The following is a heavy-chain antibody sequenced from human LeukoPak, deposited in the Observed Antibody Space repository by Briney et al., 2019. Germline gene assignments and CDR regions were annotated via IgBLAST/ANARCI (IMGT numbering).Heavy chain of an antibody. CDR2: ISYDGSNK. J-gene: IGHJ4*02. V-gene: IGHV3-30*09. CDR1: GFTFSSYA. CDR3: ARELPGSGSLDY. Sequence: GGSLRLSCAASGFTFSSYAMHWVRQAPGKGLEWVAVISYDGSNKYYADSVKGRFAISRDNSKNTLYLQMNSLRAEDTAVYYCARELPGSGSLDYWGQGTLVTVSS. D-gene: IGHD3-10*01.